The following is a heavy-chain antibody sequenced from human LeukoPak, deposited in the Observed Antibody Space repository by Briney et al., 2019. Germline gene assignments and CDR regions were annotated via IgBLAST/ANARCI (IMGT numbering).Heavy chain of an antibody. D-gene: IGHD6-13*01. CDR3: ATQDSSSWYFDS. CDR1: GVSVSSGNYI. Sequence: PSETLCLTCTVSGVSVSSGNYIWSCIRQPPGKGLECIGRIHTSGSTNYDPSLKSRVTISVDTSNNQFSLKLSSVTAADTAVYYCATQDSSSWYFDSWGQGTLVTVSS. CDR2: IHTSGST. J-gene: IGHJ4*02. V-gene: IGHV4-61*02.